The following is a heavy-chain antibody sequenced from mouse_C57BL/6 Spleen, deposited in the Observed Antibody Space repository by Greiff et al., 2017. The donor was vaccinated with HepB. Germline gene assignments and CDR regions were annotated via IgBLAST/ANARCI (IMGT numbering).Heavy chain of an antibody. CDR1: GFTFSDYY. J-gene: IGHJ4*01. V-gene: IGHV5-16*01. D-gene: IGHD2-3*01. CDR2: INYDGSST. Sequence: EVQLVESEGGLVQPGSSMKLSCTASGFTFSDYYMAWVRQVPEKGLEWVANINYDGSSTYYLDSLKSRFIISRDNAKNILYLQMSSLKSEDTATYYCARDWGDGDAMDYWGQGTSVTVSS. CDR3: ARDWGDGDAMDY.